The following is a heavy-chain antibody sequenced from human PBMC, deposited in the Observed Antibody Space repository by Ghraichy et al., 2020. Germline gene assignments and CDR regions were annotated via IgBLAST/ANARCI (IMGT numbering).Heavy chain of an antibody. CDR2: IYYSGST. CDR1: GGSVSSGSYY. Sequence: SETLSLTCTVSGGSVSSGSYYWSWIRQPPGKGLEWIGYIYYSGSTNYNPSLKSRVTISVDTSKNQFSLKLSSVTAADTAVYYCARGEHSYGYSDYWGQGTLVTVSS. J-gene: IGHJ4*02. D-gene: IGHD5-18*01. CDR3: ARGEHSYGYSDY. V-gene: IGHV4-61*01.